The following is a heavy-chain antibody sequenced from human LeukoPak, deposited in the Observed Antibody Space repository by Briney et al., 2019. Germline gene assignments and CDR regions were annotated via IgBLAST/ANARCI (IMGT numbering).Heavy chain of an antibody. CDR2: INHSGST. CDR1: GGSFSGYY. Sequence: SETLSLTCAVYGGSFSGYYWSWIRQPPGKGLEWIGGINHSGSTDYNPSLKSRVTISVDTSKNQFSLKLSSVTAADTAVYYCARHLGVVPYYYYGMDVWGQGTTVTVSS. V-gene: IGHV4-34*01. D-gene: IGHD3-3*01. CDR3: ARHLGVVPYYYYGMDV. J-gene: IGHJ6*02.